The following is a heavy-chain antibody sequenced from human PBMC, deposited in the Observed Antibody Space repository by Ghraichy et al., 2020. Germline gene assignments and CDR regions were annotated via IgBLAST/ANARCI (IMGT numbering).Heavy chain of an antibody. CDR3: ARGRQQLIFDY. V-gene: IGHV3-49*03. Sequence: SLNISCTASGLTFGDYAMSWFRQAPGKGLEWVGFIRSKAYGGTTEYAASVKGRFTISRDDSKSIAYLQMNSLKTEDTAFYYCARGRQQLIFDYWGQGTLVTVSS. D-gene: IGHD6-13*01. J-gene: IGHJ4*02. CDR2: IRSKAYGGTT. CDR1: GLTFGDYA.